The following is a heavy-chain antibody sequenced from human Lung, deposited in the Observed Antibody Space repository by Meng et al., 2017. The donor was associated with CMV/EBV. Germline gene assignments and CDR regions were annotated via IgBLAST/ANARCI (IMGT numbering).Heavy chain of an antibody. CDR1: GYTFTGYY. V-gene: IGHV1-2*02. J-gene: IGHJ6*02. CDR2: INPNSGGT. D-gene: IGHD6-13*01. Sequence: ASVKVSXKASGYTFTGYYMHWVRQAPGQGLEWMGWINPNSGGTNYAQKFQGRVTMTRDTSISTAYMELSRVKSDDTAVYYCARDGLALTQQLVPYGMDVWGQGTXV. CDR3: ARDGLALTQQLVPYGMDV.